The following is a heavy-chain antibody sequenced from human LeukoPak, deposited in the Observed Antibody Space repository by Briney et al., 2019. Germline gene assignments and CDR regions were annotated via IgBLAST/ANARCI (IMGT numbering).Heavy chain of an antibody. V-gene: IGHV4-39*01. D-gene: IGHD2-2*01. J-gene: IGHJ2*01. CDR2: IYYSGST. Sequence: SETLSLTCTVSGGSISSSSYYWGWIRQPPGKGLEWIGSIYYSGSTYYNPSLKSRVTISVDTSKNQFSLKLSSVTAADAAVYYCVRQYIVVVQSWYFDLWGRGTLVTVSS. CDR1: GGSISSSSYY. CDR3: VRQYIVVVQSWYFDL.